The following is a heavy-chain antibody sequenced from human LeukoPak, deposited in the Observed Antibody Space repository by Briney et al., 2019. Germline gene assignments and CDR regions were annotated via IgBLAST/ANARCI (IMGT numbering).Heavy chain of an antibody. CDR3: ARGGYGGNSGPD. CDR1: GFTFSSYS. V-gene: IGHV3-48*04. Sequence: GALRLSCAASGFTFSSYSMNWVRQAPGKGLEWVSYISSSSTIYYADSVEGRFTISRDNAKNSLYLQMNSLRAEDTAVYYCARGGYGGNSGPDWGQGTLVTVSS. D-gene: IGHD4-23*01. CDR2: ISSSSTI. J-gene: IGHJ4*02.